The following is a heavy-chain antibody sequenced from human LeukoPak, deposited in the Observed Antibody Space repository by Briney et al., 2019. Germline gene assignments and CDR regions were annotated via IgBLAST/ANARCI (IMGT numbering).Heavy chain of an antibody. CDR3: ARCSGSSTYHSDDY. J-gene: IGHJ4*02. Sequence: GGSLRLSCVVSGFTLSTYSINWVRQARGKGLEWVSSISSKSRYIYYADSVKGRFTISRDNAKNSLSLQMNSLRAEDTAVYYCARCSGSSTYHSDDYWGQGTLVTVSS. CDR2: ISSKSRYI. V-gene: IGHV3-21*01. CDR1: GFTLSTYS. D-gene: IGHD2-15*01.